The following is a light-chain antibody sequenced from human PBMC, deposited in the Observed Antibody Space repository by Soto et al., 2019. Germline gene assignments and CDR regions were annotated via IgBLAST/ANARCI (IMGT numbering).Light chain of an antibody. Sequence: DIQMTQSPSSFSASVGDRVNISCRASQNISSYLNWYQQKPGKAPHLLIYAASTWQSGVSSRFTGSGSGTDFTLTISSLNPEDFATYHCQQTYSAPLTFGGGTRVEL. V-gene: IGKV1-39*01. J-gene: IGKJ4*01. CDR1: QNISSY. CDR2: AAS. CDR3: QQTYSAPLT.